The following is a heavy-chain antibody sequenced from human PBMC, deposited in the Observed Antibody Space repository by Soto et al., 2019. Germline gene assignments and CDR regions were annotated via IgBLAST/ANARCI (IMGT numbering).Heavy chain of an antibody. V-gene: IGHV4-61*05. CDR1: GGSISSSSYY. J-gene: IGHJ6*02. Sequence: SETLSLTCTVSGGSISSSSYYWSWIRQPPGKGLEWIGYIYYSGSTNYNPSLKSRVTISVDTSKNQFSLKLSSVTAADTAVYYCARRRRPSYNWNDPYYYYVMDVGGQGTTVTVSS. CDR2: IYYSGST. D-gene: IGHD1-1*01. CDR3: ARRRRPSYNWNDPYYYYVMDV.